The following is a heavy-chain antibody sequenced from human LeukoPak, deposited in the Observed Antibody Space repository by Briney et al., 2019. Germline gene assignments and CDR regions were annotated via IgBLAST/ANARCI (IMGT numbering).Heavy chain of an antibody. J-gene: IGHJ4*02. CDR2: IIPIFGTA. CDR1: GGTFSSYA. Sequence: SVKVSCKASGGTFSSYAISWVRQAPGQGRECMGGIIPIFGTANYAQKFQGRVTITADESTSTAYMELSGLRSEDTAVYYCARDYYGSGSYYKPFDYWGQGTLVTVSS. D-gene: IGHD3-10*01. CDR3: ARDYYGSGSYYKPFDY. V-gene: IGHV1-69*13.